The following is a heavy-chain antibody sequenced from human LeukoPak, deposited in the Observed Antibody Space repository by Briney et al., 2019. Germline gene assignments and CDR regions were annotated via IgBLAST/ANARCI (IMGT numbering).Heavy chain of an antibody. CDR2: IIPIFGTA. J-gene: IGHJ4*02. Sequence: SVKVSCKASGGTFSSYAISWVRQAPGQGLEWMGGIIPIFGTANYAQKFQGRVTITTDESTSTAYMELSSLRSEDTAVYYCAKAANSGSYYVPFDYWGQGTLVTVSS. V-gene: IGHV1-69*05. D-gene: IGHD1-26*01. CDR3: AKAANSGSYYVPFDY. CDR1: GGTFSSYA.